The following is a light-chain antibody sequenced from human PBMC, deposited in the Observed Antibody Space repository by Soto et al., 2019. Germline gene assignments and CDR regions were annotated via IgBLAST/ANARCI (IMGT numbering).Light chain of an antibody. V-gene: IGKV1-5*01. CDR3: QQYNSYPST. Sequence: DIQMTQSPSTLSASVGDRATITCRASQSISSWLAWYQQKPGKAPRFLIYDASSLESGVPSRFGGSGSGTEFTLTIYSLQPDDFATYYCQQYNSYPSTFGQGTKLEIK. J-gene: IGKJ2*01. CDR1: QSISSW. CDR2: DAS.